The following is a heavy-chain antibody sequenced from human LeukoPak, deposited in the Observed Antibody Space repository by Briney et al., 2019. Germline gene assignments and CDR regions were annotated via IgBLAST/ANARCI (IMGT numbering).Heavy chain of an antibody. CDR1: GFTFSSYA. D-gene: IGHD3-10*01. CDR3: ASPGEEITMDAFDI. J-gene: IGHJ3*02. V-gene: IGHV3-30*14. CDR2: ISYDGSNK. Sequence: GGSLRLSCAASGFTFSSYAMHWVRQAPGKGLEWVAVISYDGSNKYYADSVKGRFSISRDNSKNTLYLQMNSLRAEDTAVYYCASPGEEITMDAFDIWGQGTMVTVSS.